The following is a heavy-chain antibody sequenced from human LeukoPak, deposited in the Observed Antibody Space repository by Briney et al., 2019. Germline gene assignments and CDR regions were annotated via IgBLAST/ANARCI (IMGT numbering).Heavy chain of an antibody. D-gene: IGHD6-19*01. CDR1: GLTFDDYA. Sequence: PGGSLRLSCAASGLTFDDYAMHWVRHAPGKGLEWVSGINWDSGSIAYGDSVKGRFTISRDNAKNSVELQMNSLRVEDTALYYCAKSLREVIAVIDSWGQGTLVTVSS. CDR3: AKSLREVIAVIDS. V-gene: IGHV3-9*01. CDR2: INWDSGSI. J-gene: IGHJ4*02.